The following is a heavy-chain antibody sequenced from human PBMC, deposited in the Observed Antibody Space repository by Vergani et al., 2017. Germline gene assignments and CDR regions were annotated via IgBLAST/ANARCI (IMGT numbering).Heavy chain of an antibody. D-gene: IGHD3-22*01. CDR1: GYTFTSYY. CDR2: INPSGGST. J-gene: IGHJ4*02. Sequence: VQLVQSGAEVKKPGASVKVSCKASGYTFTSYYMHWVRQAPGQGLEWMGIINPSGGSTSYAQKFQGRVTMTSDTSTSTVYMELSSLRSEDTAVYYCARDSPFHDSSGYYLPFDYWGQGTLVTVSS. CDR3: ARDSPFHDSSGYYLPFDY. V-gene: IGHV1-46*01.